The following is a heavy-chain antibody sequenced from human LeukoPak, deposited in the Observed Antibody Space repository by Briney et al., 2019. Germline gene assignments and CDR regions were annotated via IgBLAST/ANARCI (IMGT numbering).Heavy chain of an antibody. J-gene: IGHJ4*02. CDR3: ARDGIFDY. Sequence: GRSLRLSCAASGFTFSNYGMHWVRQAPGKGLEWVSSIRSGSTYINYADSLKGRFTISRDDAKKSLYLQMNSLRAEDTAVYYCARDGIFDYWGQGTLVTVSS. V-gene: IGHV3-21*01. CDR2: IRSGSTYI. CDR1: GFTFSNYG.